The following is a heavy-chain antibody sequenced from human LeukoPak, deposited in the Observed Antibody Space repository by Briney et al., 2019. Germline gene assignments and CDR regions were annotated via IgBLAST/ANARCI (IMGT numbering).Heavy chain of an antibody. CDR3: AREGGDSRGWFGFRAFNI. CDR2: ISAYNGNT. J-gene: IGHJ3*02. CDR1: GYTFTSYG. Sequence: GASVKVSCKASGYTFTSYGISWVRQAPGQGLEWMGWISAYNGNTNYAQKLQGRVTMTTDTSTSTAYMELRSLRSDDTAVYYCAREGGDSRGWFGFRAFNIWGQGTMVTASS. V-gene: IGHV1-18*01. D-gene: IGHD6-19*01.